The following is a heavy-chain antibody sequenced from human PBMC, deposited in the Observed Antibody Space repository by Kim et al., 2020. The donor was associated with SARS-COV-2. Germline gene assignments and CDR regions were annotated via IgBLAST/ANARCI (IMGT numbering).Heavy chain of an antibody. CDR2: INWNGGST. D-gene: IGHD3-10*01. CDR1: GFIFDDYG. Sequence: GGSLRLSCAAASGFIFDDYGMSWVRQAPGKGLEWVSGINWNGGSTGYADSVKGRFTIYRHNAKKSLYLQMNSVRDEDTAFYHCARGFYRGPFDYWGQGILVTVSS. V-gene: IGHV3-20*01. CDR3: ARGFYRGPFDY. J-gene: IGHJ4*02.